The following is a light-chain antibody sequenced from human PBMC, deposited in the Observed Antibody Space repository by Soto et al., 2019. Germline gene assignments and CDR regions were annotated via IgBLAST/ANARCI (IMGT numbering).Light chain of an antibody. V-gene: IGLV2-23*02. Sequence: QSALTQPASVSGSPGHSITISCTGTSSDVGRYNLVSWYQHHPGKAPKLMIYEVTKRPSGVSNRFSGSKSGNTASLTISGLQAEDEADYYCCSYAGITTWVFGGGTKVTVL. CDR1: SSDVGRYNL. CDR2: EVT. J-gene: IGLJ3*02. CDR3: CSYAGITTWV.